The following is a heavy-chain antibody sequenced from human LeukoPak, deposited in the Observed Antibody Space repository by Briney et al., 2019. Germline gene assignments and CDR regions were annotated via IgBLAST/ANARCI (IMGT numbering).Heavy chain of an antibody. CDR2: IIPIFGTA. Sequence: SVTVSCTASGGTFSSYAISWVRQAPGQGLEWMGGIIPIFGTANYAQKFQGRVTITADESTSTAYMELSSLRSEDTAVYYCARNCGRDCFIPYFDYWGQGTLVTVSS. CDR1: GGTFSSYA. CDR3: ARNCGRDCFIPYFDY. V-gene: IGHV1-69*01. J-gene: IGHJ4*02. D-gene: IGHD2-21*01.